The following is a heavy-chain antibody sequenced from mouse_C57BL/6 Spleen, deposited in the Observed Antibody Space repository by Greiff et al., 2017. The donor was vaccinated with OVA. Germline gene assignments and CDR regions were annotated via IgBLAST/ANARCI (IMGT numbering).Heavy chain of an antibody. J-gene: IGHJ1*03. D-gene: IGHD2-4*01. V-gene: IGHV5-17*01. Sequence: DVHLVESGGGLVKPGGSLKLSCAASGFIFSDYGMHWVRQAPEKGLEWVAYISSGSSTIYYADTVKGRFTISRDNAKNTLFLQMTSLRSEDTAMYYCAMTYYDYWYFDVWGTGTTVTVSS. CDR2: ISSGSSTI. CDR1: GFIFSDYG. CDR3: AMTYYDYWYFDV.